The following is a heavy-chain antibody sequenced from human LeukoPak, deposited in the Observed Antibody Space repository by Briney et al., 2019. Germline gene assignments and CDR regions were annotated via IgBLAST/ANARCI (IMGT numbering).Heavy chain of an antibody. CDR2: LSGNGGST. V-gene: IGHV3-23*01. D-gene: IGHD1-7*01. CDR3: AKDLMIGTLGWFDP. CDR1: GFTFSSYA. Sequence: HPGGSLRLSCAASGFTFSSYAMTWVRQAPGKGLEWVSGLSGNGGSTYYADSVKGRSTISRDNFKNTLYLQMNSLRVEDSGVYYCAKDLMIGTLGWFDPWGQGTLVTVSS. J-gene: IGHJ5*02.